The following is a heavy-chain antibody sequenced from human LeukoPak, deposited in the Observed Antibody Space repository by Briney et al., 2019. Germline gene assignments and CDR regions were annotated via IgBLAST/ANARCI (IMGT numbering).Heavy chain of an antibody. V-gene: IGHV3-48*01. Sequence: GGSLRLSCAASGFTLSSYSMNWVRQAPGKGLEWVSYISSSGRTIHYADSVKGRFTISRDTSKNTVSLQMNSLRAEDTAVYYCAGDKTTGGWYEFDYWGQGTLVTVSS. CDR2: ISSSGRTI. CDR3: AGDKTTGGWYEFDY. J-gene: IGHJ4*02. CDR1: GFTLSSYS. D-gene: IGHD6-19*01.